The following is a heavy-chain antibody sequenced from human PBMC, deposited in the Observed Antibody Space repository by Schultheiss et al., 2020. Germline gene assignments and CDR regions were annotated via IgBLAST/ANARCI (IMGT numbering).Heavy chain of an antibody. CDR2: IYYSGST. CDR1: GGSISSSSYY. CDR3: ARDLWPLLLWFRESHLGAFDI. V-gene: IGHV4-39*07. Sequence: SETLSLTCTVSGGSISSSSYYWGWIRQPPGKGLEWIGSIYYSGSTYYNPSLKSRVTISVDTSKNQFSLKLSSVTAADTAVYYCARDLWPLLLWFRESHLGAFDIWGQGTMVTVSS. J-gene: IGHJ3*02. D-gene: IGHD3-10*01.